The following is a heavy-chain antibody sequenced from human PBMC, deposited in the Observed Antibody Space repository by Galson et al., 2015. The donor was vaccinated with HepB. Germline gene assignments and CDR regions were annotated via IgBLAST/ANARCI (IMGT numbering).Heavy chain of an antibody. CDR3: ARDGGDCSGGSCYSYYYYYYGMDV. Sequence: SLRLSCAASGFTLSSYAMHWVRQAPGKGLEWVAVISYDGSNKYYADSVKGRFTISRDNSKNTLYLQMNSLRAEDTAVYYCARDGGDCSGGSCYSYYYYYYGMDVWGQGTTVTVSS. CDR1: GFTLSSYA. V-gene: IGHV3-30-3*01. CDR2: ISYDGSNK. J-gene: IGHJ6*02. D-gene: IGHD2-15*01.